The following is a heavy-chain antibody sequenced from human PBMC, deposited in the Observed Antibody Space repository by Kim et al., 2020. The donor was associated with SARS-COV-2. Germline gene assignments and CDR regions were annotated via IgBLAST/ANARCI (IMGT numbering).Heavy chain of an antibody. J-gene: IGHJ4*02. Sequence: SETLSLTCTVSGGSISSGDYYWSWIRQPPGKGLEWIGYIYYSASTSSNPSLKSRVTISVDTSKNQFSLKLSSVTAADTAVYYCARETHFLERGDDYWGQGTLVTVSS. V-gene: IGHV4-30-4*01. CDR3: ARETHFLERGDDY. CDR1: GGSISSGDYY. D-gene: IGHD1-1*01. CDR2: IYYSAST.